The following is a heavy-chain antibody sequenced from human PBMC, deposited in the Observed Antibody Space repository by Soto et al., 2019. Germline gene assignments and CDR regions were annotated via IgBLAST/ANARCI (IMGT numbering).Heavy chain of an antibody. Sequence: SVKVSFKASGLPFTSSALQLVRQARGQRLEWIGWIVVGSGNTNYAQKFQERVTITRDMSTSTAYMELSSLRSEDTAVYYCAAGEYSSGWYRDYYYYGMDVWGQGTPVTVSS. D-gene: IGHD6-19*01. CDR2: IVVGSGNT. V-gene: IGHV1-58*01. CDR3: AAGEYSSGWYRDYYYYGMDV. CDR1: GLPFTSSA. J-gene: IGHJ6*01.